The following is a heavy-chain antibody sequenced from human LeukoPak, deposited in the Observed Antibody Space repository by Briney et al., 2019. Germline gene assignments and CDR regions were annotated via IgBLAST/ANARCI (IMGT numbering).Heavy chain of an antibody. CDR2: INSGSTTI. J-gene: IGHJ4*02. Sequence: PGGSLRLSCAASGFTFNTYQMNWVRQAPGKGLEWVSFINSGSTTIYYADSVKGRFTISRDNAKNSLYLQMNSLRAEDTAVYYCARDGDLHEPFDYWGQGTLVTVSS. CDR3: ARDGDLHEPFDY. D-gene: IGHD4-17*01. CDR1: GFTFNTYQ. V-gene: IGHV3-48*04.